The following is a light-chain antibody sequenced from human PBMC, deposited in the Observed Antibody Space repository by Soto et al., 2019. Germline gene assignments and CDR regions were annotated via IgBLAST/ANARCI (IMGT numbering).Light chain of an antibody. CDR2: EVS. V-gene: IGLV2-8*01. CDR3: ISHAGSNSPYV. CDR1: SSDVGGYNF. Sequence: QSALTQPPSASGSPGQSVTISCTGTSSDVGGYNFVSWYQQHPGKAPKLMIYEVSTRPSGVPDRFSGSKSGNTASLTVSGLQAEDEADYFCISHAGSNSPYVFGTGTKVTVL. J-gene: IGLJ1*01.